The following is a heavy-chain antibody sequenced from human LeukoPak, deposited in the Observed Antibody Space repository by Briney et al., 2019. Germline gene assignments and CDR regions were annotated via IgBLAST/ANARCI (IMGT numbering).Heavy chain of an antibody. CDR3: ARERGYSYGYGDY. CDR1: GFTFSSYN. CDR2: ISSSSSYV. Sequence: TSGGSLRLSCAASGFTFSSYNMNWVRQAPGKGLEWVSSISSSSSYVYYAESVKGRFTISRDNAKNSLYLQMNSLRAEDTAVYYCARERGYSYGYGDYWGQGTLVTVSS. V-gene: IGHV3-21*01. D-gene: IGHD5-18*01. J-gene: IGHJ4*02.